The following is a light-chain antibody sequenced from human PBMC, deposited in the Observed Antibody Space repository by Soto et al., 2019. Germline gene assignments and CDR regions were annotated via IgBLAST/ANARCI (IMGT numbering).Light chain of an antibody. CDR2: YNV. CDR1: NSNIGAGYD. Sequence: QSVLTQPPSVSGAPGQRVTISCNGSNSNIGAGYDVHWYQHLPGTAPKLLIFYNVNRPSGVPDRFSASKSGTSASLAITGLQTDDEADYYCSSHNPIGTLQIFGPGTKLPVL. CDR3: SSHNPIGTLQI. V-gene: IGLV1-40*01. J-gene: IGLJ1*01.